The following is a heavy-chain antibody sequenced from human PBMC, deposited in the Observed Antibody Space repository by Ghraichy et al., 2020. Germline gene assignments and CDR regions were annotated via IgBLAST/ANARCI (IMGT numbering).Heavy chain of an antibody. D-gene: IGHD4-23*01. V-gene: IGHV3-48*02. J-gene: IGHJ6*02. CDR2: ITSSGRTI. CDR3: ARGSTVVRFYYYDGMDV. Sequence: GGSLRLSCFGSGFTFSSYSMNWVRQSPGKGLEWVSYITSSGRTIFYADSVRGRFTISRGNAQNSLYLQMNSLRDEDTAVYYCARGSTVVRFYYYDGMDVWGQGTTVTVSS. CDR1: GFTFSSYS.